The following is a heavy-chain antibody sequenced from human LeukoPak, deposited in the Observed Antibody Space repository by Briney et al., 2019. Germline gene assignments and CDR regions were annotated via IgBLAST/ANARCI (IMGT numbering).Heavy chain of an antibody. CDR2: MHYSGST. D-gene: IGHD3-22*01. V-gene: IGHV4-61*01. Sequence: SETLSRTCTGYGGSISGSSYYWGWLRQPPGKGLEWIGYMHYSGSTNYNPSIKSRVTISLDTSKHQLFLKLNSVTSADTAVYYCARDTRYYDNSGYYYFDYWGRGTLVTVSS. J-gene: IGHJ4*02. CDR3: ARDTRYYDNSGYYYFDY. CDR1: GGSISGSSYY.